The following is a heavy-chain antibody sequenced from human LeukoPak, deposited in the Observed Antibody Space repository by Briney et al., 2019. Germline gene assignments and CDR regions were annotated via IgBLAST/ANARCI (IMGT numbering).Heavy chain of an antibody. V-gene: IGHV3-49*04. D-gene: IGHD5-18*01. CDR2: IRSKAYGGTT. CDR3: TRGPRQQWLCSGTDV. Sequence: QPGRSLRLSCTASGSTFGDHAMSWVRQAPGKGLEWLGFIRSKAYGGTTEYAASAKGRFTISRDDSKSIAYLQMNSLTIEDTAVYYCTRGPRQQWLCSGTDVWGQGTTVIVSS. CDR1: GSTFGDHA. J-gene: IGHJ6*02.